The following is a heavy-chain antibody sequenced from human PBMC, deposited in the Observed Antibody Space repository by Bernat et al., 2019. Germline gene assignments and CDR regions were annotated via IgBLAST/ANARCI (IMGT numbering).Heavy chain of an antibody. CDR2: ISGSGGST. V-gene: IGHV3-23*04. J-gene: IGHJ4*02. D-gene: IGHD3-22*01. Sequence: EVQLVESGGGLVQPGGSLRLSCAASGFTFSSYAMSWVRQAPGKGLEWVSAISGSGGSTYYADSVKGRFTISRDNSKNTLYLQMNSLRAEDTAVYYCAKVDTGGTMVGVVIITPPDYWGQGTLVTVSS. CDR3: AKVDTGGTMVGVVIITPPDY. CDR1: GFTFSSYA.